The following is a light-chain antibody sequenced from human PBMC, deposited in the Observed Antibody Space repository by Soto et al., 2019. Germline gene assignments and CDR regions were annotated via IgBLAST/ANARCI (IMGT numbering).Light chain of an antibody. CDR3: QQYGSSPYT. V-gene: IGKV3-20*01. Sequence: EIVLAQAPATLSLSPGERVTLSCRASQSVSSSYLGWYQQKPGQAPRLLIYGSFSRATGIPDRFSGSGSGTDFTLTISRLEPEDVAVYYCQQYGSSPYTFGQGNKLELK. CDR2: GSF. J-gene: IGKJ2*01. CDR1: QSVSSSY.